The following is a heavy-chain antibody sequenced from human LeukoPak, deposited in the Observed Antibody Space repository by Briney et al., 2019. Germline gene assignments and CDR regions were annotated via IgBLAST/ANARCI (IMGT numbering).Heavy chain of an antibody. V-gene: IGHV3-53*05. CDR2: IYSGGST. J-gene: IGHJ5*02. D-gene: IGHD1-14*01. CDR1: GFTVSSNY. CDR3: ARDVYCA. Sequence: GGSLRLSCVASGFTVSSNYMSWVRQAPGKGLEWVSLIYSGGSTYYADSVKGRFIISRDNSKNTLYLQMNSLRAEDTAVYYCARDVYCAWGQGTLVTVSS.